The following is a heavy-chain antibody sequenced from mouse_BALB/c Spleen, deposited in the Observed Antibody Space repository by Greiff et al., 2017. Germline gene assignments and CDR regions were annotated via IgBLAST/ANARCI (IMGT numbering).Heavy chain of an antibody. J-gene: IGHJ1*01. CDR2: ISSGGSYT. CDR1: GFTFSSYT. V-gene: IGHV5-6-4*01. D-gene: IGHD2-14*01. Sequence: EVKLIESGGGLVKPGGSLKLSCAASGFTFSSYTMSWVRQTPEKRLEWVATISSGGSYTYYPDSVKGRFTISRDNAKNTLYLQMSSLKSEDTAMYYCTRRDYRYGWYFDVWGAGTTVTVSS. CDR3: TRRDYRYGWYFDV.